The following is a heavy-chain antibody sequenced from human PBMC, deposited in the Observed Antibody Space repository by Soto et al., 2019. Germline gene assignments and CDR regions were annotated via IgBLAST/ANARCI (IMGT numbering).Heavy chain of an antibody. J-gene: IGHJ6*02. CDR3: ARNVGFGESIAYYYYGMDV. V-gene: IGHV1-69*01. CDR2: IIPIFGTA. D-gene: IGHD3-10*01. CDR1: GGTFSSYA. Sequence: QVQLVQSGAEVKKPGSSVKVSCKASGGTFSSYAISWVRQAPGQGLEWMGGIIPIFGTANYAQKFQGRVTITADESTSTAYMELSSLRSEDTAVYYCARNVGFGESIAYYYYGMDVWGQGTTVTVSS.